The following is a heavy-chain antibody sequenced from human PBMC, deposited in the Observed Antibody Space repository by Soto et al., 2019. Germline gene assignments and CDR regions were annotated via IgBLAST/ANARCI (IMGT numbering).Heavy chain of an antibody. D-gene: IGHD3-22*01. V-gene: IGHV3-43*01. CDR3: AKDRDSSGYPSPFDY. J-gene: IGHJ4*02. CDR2: ISWDVGST. Sequence: EVQLVESGGVVVQPGGSLRLSCAASGFTFDDYTMHWVRQAPGKGLEWVSLISWDVGSTYYADSVKGRFTISRDNSKNSLYLQMNSLRTEDTALYYCAKDRDSSGYPSPFDYWGQGTLVTVSS. CDR1: GFTFDDYT.